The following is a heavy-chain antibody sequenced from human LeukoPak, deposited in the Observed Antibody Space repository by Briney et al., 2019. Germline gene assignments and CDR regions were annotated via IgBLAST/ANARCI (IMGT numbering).Heavy chain of an antibody. Sequence: PGRSLRLSCAASGFTFSNYGMPWVRQAPGKGLEWVAVISYDGSNKYYADSVKGRFTISRDNSKNTLYLQMNSLRAEDTAVYYCAKDVGDSYFDYWGQGTLITVSS. CDR3: AKDVGDSYFDY. CDR1: GFTFSNYG. J-gene: IGHJ4*02. V-gene: IGHV3-30*18. D-gene: IGHD4-17*01. CDR2: ISYDGSNK.